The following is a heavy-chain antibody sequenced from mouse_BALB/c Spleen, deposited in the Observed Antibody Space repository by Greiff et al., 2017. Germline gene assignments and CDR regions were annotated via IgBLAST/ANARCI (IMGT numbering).Heavy chain of an antibody. CDR2: ISSGGSYT. CDR3: ARREDYGEAY. Sequence: EVQGVESGGDLVKPGGSLKLSCAASGFTFSSYGMSWVRQTPDKRLEWVATISSGGSYTYYPDSVKGRFTISRDNAKNTLYLQMSSLKSEDTAMYYCARREDYGEAYWGQGTLVTVSA. CDR1: GFTFSSYG. D-gene: IGHD2-4*01. J-gene: IGHJ3*01. V-gene: IGHV5-6*01.